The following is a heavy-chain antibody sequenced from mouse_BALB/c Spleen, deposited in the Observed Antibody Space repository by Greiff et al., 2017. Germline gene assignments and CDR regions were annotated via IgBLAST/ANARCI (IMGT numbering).Heavy chain of an antibody. J-gene: IGHJ4*01. V-gene: IGHV5-17*02. CDR3: ASSFYHGNNGDAMDY. Sequence: EVQVVESGGGLVQPGGSRKLSCAASGFTFSSFGMHWVRQAPEKGLEWVAYISSGSSTIYYADTVKGRFTISRDNPKNTLFLQMTSLRSEDTAMYYCASSFYHGNNGDAMDYWGQGTSVTVSS. CDR1: GFTFSSFG. D-gene: IGHD2-1*01. CDR2: ISSGSSTI.